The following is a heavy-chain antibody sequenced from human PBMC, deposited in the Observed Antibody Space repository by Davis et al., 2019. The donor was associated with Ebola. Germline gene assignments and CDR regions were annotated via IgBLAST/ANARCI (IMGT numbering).Heavy chain of an antibody. CDR1: GFTFSSYA. CDR2: ISGSGGCT. V-gene: IGHV3-23*01. CDR3: AKGSYSSSFLYYYYYGMDV. D-gene: IGHD6-6*01. Sequence: GESLKISCAASGFTFSSYAMSWVRQAPGKGLEWVSAISGSGGCTYYADSVKGRFTISRDNSKNTLYLQMNSLRAEDTAVYYCAKGSYSSSFLYYYYYGMDVWGQGTTVTVSS. J-gene: IGHJ6*02.